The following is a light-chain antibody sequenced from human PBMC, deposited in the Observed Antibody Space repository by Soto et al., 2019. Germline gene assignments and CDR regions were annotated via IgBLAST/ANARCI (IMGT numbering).Light chain of an antibody. CDR1: QDIRIY. V-gene: IGKV1-33*01. J-gene: IGKJ4*01. CDR3: QQYHNLPLT. CDR2: DAS. Sequence: IQMTQSPCSLSASVGGRVTITCQASQDIRIYLHWYQQKPGRAPKLLIYDASNLEMGVPSRFSGGGSGTDFSFTIASLQPEDIATYYCQQYHNLPLTFGGGTKVDIK.